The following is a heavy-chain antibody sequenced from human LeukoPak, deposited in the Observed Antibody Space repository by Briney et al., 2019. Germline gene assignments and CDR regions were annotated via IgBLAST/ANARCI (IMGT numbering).Heavy chain of an antibody. D-gene: IGHD6-13*01. J-gene: IGHJ4*02. CDR3: ATGTYSLGGFDY. Sequence: PGGSLRLSCAASGFTFSSYRMHWVRQAPGKGLVWVSRISSCGSDTHYADSVKRRFTISRDNDKNTVSLQMNRLSAEDTAVYYGATGTYSLGGFDYWGQGTLVTVSS. V-gene: IGHV3-74*01. CDR2: ISSCGSDT. CDR1: GFTFSSYR.